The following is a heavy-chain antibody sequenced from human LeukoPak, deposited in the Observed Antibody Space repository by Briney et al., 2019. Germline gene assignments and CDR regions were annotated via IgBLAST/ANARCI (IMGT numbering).Heavy chain of an antibody. CDR1: GFTFSSYS. J-gene: IGHJ4*02. D-gene: IGHD4-17*01. CDR2: ISSSSSYI. Sequence: GGSLRLSCAASGFTFSSYSMNWVRQAPGKGREWVSSISSSSSYIYYADSVKGRFTISRDNAKNSLYLQMNSLRAEDTAVYYCARPYGDYDFDYWGQGTLVTVSS. CDR3: ARPYGDYDFDY. V-gene: IGHV3-21*01.